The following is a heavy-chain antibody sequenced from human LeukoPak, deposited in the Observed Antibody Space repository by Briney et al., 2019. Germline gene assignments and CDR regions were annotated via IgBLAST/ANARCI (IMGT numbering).Heavy chain of an antibody. CDR3: ARGPMGVPAAIDYYYYMDV. J-gene: IGHJ6*03. V-gene: IGHV4-30-4*08. D-gene: IGHD2-2*02. Sequence: SETLSLTCTVSGGSISSGDYYWSWIRQPPGKGLEWIGYIYCSGSTYYNPSLKSRVTISVDTSKNQFSLKLSSVTAADTAVYYCARGPMGVPAAIDYYYYMDVWGKGTTVTVSS. CDR1: GGSISSGDYY. CDR2: IYCSGST.